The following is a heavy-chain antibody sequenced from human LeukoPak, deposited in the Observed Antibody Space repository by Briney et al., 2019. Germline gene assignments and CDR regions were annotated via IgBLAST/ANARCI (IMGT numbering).Heavy chain of an antibody. CDR3: ARDLPPREILNQLPY. CDR2: INPNSGGT. V-gene: IGHV1-2*02. Sequence: ASVKVSCKASGYTFTGYYMHWVRQAPGQGLEWMGWINPNSGGTNYAQKFQGRVTMTRDTSISTAYMELSRLRSDDTAVYYCARDLPPREILNQLPYWGQGTLVTVSS. J-gene: IGHJ4*02. CDR1: GYTFTGYY. D-gene: IGHD2-2*01.